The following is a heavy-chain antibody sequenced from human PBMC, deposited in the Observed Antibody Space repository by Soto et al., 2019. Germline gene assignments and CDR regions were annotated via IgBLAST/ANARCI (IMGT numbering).Heavy chain of an antibody. V-gene: IGHV1-2*02. J-gene: IGHJ4*02. CDR3: ARVDLYDSSGYYYRH. CDR1: GYTFTGYY. D-gene: IGHD3-22*01. Sequence: ASVKVSCKASGYTFTGYYMHWVRQAPGQGLEWMGWINPNSGGTNYAQKFQGRVTMTRDTSISTAYMELSRLRSDDTAMYYCARVDLYDSSGYYYRHWGQGTLVTVSS. CDR2: INPNSGGT.